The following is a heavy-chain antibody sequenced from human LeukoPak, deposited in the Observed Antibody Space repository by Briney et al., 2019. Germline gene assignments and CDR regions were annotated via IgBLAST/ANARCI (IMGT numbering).Heavy chain of an antibody. D-gene: IGHD6-13*01. V-gene: IGHV4-59*01. CDR2: IYYSGST. Sequence: SETLSLTCTVSGGSISSYHWSWIRQPPGKGLEWIGYIYYSGSTNYNPSFKSRVTISVDTSKNQFSLKLSSVTAADTAVYYCARGDSSSWYWFDPWGQGTLVTVSS. CDR3: ARGDSSSWYWFDP. J-gene: IGHJ5*02. CDR1: GGSISSYH.